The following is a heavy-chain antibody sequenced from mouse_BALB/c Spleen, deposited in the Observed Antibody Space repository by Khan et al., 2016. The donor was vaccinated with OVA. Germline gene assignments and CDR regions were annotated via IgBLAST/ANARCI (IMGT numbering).Heavy chain of an antibody. CDR1: AFSLTSYG. J-gene: IGHJ4*01. V-gene: IGHV2-3*01. CDR2: IWGDGIT. Sequence: QVQLKQSGPGLVAPSQSLSITCTVSAFSLTSYGVNWVRQPPGKGLEWLGVIWGDGITNYHSALISRLSISKDNSKRQVFLKLNSLQTDDTATCYCLKQNYDSLYAMDYWGQGTEVSVSS. CDR3: LKQNYDSLYAMDY. D-gene: IGHD2-4*01.